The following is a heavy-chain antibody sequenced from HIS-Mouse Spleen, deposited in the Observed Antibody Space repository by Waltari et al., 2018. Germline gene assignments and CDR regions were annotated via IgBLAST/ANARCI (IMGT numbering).Heavy chain of an antibody. CDR3: AREIPYSSSWYDWYFDL. CDR1: GGSISSSSYY. V-gene: IGHV4-39*07. J-gene: IGHJ2*01. D-gene: IGHD6-13*01. Sequence: QLQLQESGPGLVKPSETLSLTCTVSGGSISSSSYYWGWIRQTPGKGLEWIGSLYYSGSTYSNPSLKSRVTISVDTSKNQFSLKLSSVTAADTAVYYCAREIPYSSSWYDWYFDLWGRGTLVTVSS. CDR2: LYYSGST.